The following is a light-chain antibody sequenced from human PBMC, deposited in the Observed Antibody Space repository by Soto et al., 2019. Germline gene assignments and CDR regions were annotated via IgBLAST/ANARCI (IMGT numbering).Light chain of an antibody. CDR3: AAWDDSLNGNYV. Sequence: QSVLTQPPSASGTPGQRVTISCSGSSSNIGSNTVNWYQQLPGTAPKLLIYSNNQRPSGVPDRFSGSKSGASVSLAISGLQSEDEADYYCAAWDDSLNGNYVFGTRTKVTVL. V-gene: IGLV1-44*01. CDR1: SSNIGSNT. J-gene: IGLJ1*01. CDR2: SNN.